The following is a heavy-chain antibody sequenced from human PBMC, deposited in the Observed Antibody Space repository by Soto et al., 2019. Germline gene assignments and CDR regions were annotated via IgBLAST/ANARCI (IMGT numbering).Heavy chain of an antibody. CDR1: GYTFSDYW. Sequence: HGESLKISCKTSGYTFSDYWIAWVRQMPGKGLEWMGIIYPGDSDTRYSPSFPGQVTISADKSISIAYLQWSSLKASDSAIYYCARAPPGRDGYNRFDFWGQGTLVTVS. CDR2: IYPGDSDT. J-gene: IGHJ4*02. V-gene: IGHV5-51*01. D-gene: IGHD5-12*01. CDR3: ARAPPGRDGYNRFDF.